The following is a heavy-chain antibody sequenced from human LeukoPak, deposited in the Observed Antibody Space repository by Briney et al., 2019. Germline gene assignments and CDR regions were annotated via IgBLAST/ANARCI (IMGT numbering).Heavy chain of an antibody. CDR3: ARGIDY. CDR1: GFTVSSHY. J-gene: IGHJ4*02. V-gene: IGHV3-53*01. CDR2: IYTGGGR. Sequence: GGSLRLSCAASGFTVSSHYMNWVRHAPGKELERVSVIYTGGGRYYADSVRGRFTISRDTSKNMVFLQMNSLRVEDTAVYYCARGIDYWGRGTLVTVSS.